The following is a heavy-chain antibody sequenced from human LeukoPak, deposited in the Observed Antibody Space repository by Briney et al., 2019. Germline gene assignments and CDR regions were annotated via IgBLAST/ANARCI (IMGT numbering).Heavy chain of an antibody. D-gene: IGHD2-2*01. CDR2: IRYDGSNK. CDR3: AKEGYCSSTSCLRDGYYFDY. CDR1: GFTFSSYG. Sequence: GSLRLSCAASGFTFSSYGMHWVRQAPGKGLEWVAFIRYDGSNKYYADSVKGRFTISRDNSKNTLYLQMNSLRAEDTAVYYCAKEGYCSSTSCLRDGYYFDYWGQGTLVTVSS. J-gene: IGHJ4*02. V-gene: IGHV3-30*02.